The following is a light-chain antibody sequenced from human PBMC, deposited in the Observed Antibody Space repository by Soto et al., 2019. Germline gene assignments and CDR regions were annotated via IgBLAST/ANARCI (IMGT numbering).Light chain of an antibody. V-gene: IGKV3-20*01. CDR1: QSLRSGD. CDR3: HQYGTLPRT. Sequence: PGERATLSCRASQSLRSGDLACYQQIPGQAPGLLIYGASSRATGIPDGFSGSGSGTDFNLTVSRLAPEDFAVYYCHQYGTLPRTFGQGTKVDI. CDR2: GAS. J-gene: IGKJ1*01.